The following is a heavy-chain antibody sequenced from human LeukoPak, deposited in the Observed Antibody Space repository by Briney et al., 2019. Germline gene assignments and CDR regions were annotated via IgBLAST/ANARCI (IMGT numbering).Heavy chain of an antibody. CDR3: ARDRGWKYYNGMDV. CDR2: IYYSGST. CDR1: GGAMSRYY. D-gene: IGHD1-1*01. Sequence: SETLSLTCTVSGGAMSRYYWSWIRQPPGKGLEWIGYIYYSGSTNYNPSLKSRVTISVDTSKNQFSLKLSSVTAADTAVYYCARDRGWKYYNGMDVWGQGTTVTVSS. V-gene: IGHV4-59*01. J-gene: IGHJ6*02.